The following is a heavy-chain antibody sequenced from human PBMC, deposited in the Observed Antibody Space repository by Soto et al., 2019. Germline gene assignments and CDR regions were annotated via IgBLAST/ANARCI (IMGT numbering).Heavy chain of an antibody. D-gene: IGHD1-26*01. CDR2: IYSGGST. V-gene: IGHV3-53*04. CDR1: GFTVSSNY. CDR3: ARGGGSYYRWFDP. J-gene: IGHJ5*02. Sequence: PGGSLRLSCAASGFTVSSNYMSWVRQAPGKGLEWVSVIYSGGSTYYAVSVKGRFTISRHNSKNTLYLQMNSLRAEDTAVYYCARGGGSYYRWFDPWGQGTLVTVSS.